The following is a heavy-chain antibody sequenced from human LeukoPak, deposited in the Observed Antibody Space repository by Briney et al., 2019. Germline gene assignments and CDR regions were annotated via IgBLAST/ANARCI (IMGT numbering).Heavy chain of an antibody. CDR3: ARERFGEDV. Sequence: GGSLRLSWAASGLTFSNAWMNWVRQAPGEGLEWVSYISSSSSTIYYADSVKGRFTISRDNAKNSLYLQMNSLRAEDTAVYYCARERFGEDVWGKGTTVTVSS. CDR2: ISSSSSTI. V-gene: IGHV3-48*01. D-gene: IGHD3-10*01. CDR1: GLTFSNAW. J-gene: IGHJ6*04.